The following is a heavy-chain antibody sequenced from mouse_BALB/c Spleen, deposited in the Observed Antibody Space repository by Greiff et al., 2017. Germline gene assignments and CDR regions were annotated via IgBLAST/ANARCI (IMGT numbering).Heavy chain of an antibody. D-gene: IGHD2-3*01. CDR2: ISSGSSTI. J-gene: IGHJ3*01. Sequence: EVQLVESGGGLVQPGGSRKLSCAASGFTFSSFGMHWVRQAPEKGLEWVAYISSGSSTIYYADTVKGRFTISRDNPKNTLFLQMTSLRSEDTAMYYCARPGYFSWFAYWGQGTLVTVSA. V-gene: IGHV5-17*02. CDR1: GFTFSSFG. CDR3: ARPGYFSWFAY.